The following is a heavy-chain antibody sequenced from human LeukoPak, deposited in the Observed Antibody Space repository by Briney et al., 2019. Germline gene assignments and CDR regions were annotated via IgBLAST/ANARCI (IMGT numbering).Heavy chain of an antibody. D-gene: IGHD7-27*01. CDR1: GFTFSSFA. J-gene: IGHJ4*02. CDR2: TDSGGGT. V-gene: IGHV4-38-2*01. CDR3: ARDAGHWDIDY. Sequence: GSLRLSCAASGFTFSSFAMHWVRQPPGKGLEWIGSTDSGGGTHYNPSPKGRFTTSRDTSKNQFSLRLTSVTAADTALYYCARDAGHWDIDYWGQGTLVTVSS.